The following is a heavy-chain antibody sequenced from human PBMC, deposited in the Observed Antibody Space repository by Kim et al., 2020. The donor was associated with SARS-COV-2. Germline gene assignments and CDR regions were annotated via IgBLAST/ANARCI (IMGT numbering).Heavy chain of an antibody. D-gene: IGHD1-7*01. CDR2: LSNDGIDY. Sequence: GGSLRLSCAASGFTFSRYAMHWVRQAPGKGLEWVAVLSNDGIDYFYAESVKGRFTVSRDSSEYTLYLQMQHLRIDDTAVYYCAGADVSGTWFFVCVWG. CDR1: GFTFSRYA. J-gene: IGHJ6*01. V-gene: IGHV3-30*04. CDR3: AGADVSGTWFFVCV.